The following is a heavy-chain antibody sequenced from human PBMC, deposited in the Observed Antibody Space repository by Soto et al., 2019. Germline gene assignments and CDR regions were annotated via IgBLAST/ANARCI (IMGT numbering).Heavy chain of an antibody. D-gene: IGHD3-22*01. CDR3: ASGFDSDGLYNGGHP. V-gene: IGHV4-4*02. Sequence: VQLQESGPGLVKPSGTLSLTCTVSGGSISTTNWWSWVRQSPGKGLEWIGEILHIGITNYNPSLKSRVPLTIDKSTDVFALRLSSLTAADAAVYYCASGFDSDGLYNGGHPWGQGTLVSVSS. CDR2: ILHIGIT. CDR1: GGSISTTNW. J-gene: IGHJ5*02.